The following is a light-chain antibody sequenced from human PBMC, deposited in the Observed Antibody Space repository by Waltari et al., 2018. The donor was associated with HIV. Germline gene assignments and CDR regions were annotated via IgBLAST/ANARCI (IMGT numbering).Light chain of an antibody. Sequence: DIVMTQSTDSLAVSLGERATINCKYSQSVLYSSNSKNYLAWYQQKSGQPPKLLIYWASTRESGVPDRFSGSGSVTDFTLTISSLQAEDVAVYYCQQYYSIPRTFGGGTKVEIK. J-gene: IGKJ4*01. CDR1: QSVLYSSNSKNY. CDR2: WAS. CDR3: QQYYSIPRT. V-gene: IGKV4-1*01.